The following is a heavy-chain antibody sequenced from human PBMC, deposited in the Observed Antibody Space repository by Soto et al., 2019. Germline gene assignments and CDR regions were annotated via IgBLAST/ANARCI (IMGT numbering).Heavy chain of an antibody. CDR1: GASLSSGGYY. V-gene: IGHV4-31*03. D-gene: IGHD3-22*01. CDR3: ARGLGYDSNGRFLAAFDV. CDR2: IFHTGTT. J-gene: IGHJ3*01. Sequence: QVQLQESGPGLAKPSQTLSLTCTVSGASLSSGGYYWTWIRQVPGKALEWIGYIFHTGTTFYNPSLKSRVVMSIEKSDNQFSLNLRSVTAADTAVYYCARGLGYDSNGRFLAAFDVWGXGXXXXVSX.